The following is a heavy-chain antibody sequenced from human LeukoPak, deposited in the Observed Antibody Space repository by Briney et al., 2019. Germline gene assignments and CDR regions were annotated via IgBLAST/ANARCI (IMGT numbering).Heavy chain of an antibody. CDR2: INHSGTT. CDR1: GGSFSDYY. Sequence: SETLSRTCAVYGGSFSDYYWNWIRQPPGKGLEWIGEINHSGTTNYNPSLKSRVTISVDTSKNRFSLRLSSVTAADTAVYYCARGLRLPSRSTPAVPHVWGKGTTVTVSA. CDR3: ARGLRLPSRSTPAVPHV. J-gene: IGHJ6*04. V-gene: IGHV4-34*01. D-gene: IGHD2/OR15-2a*01.